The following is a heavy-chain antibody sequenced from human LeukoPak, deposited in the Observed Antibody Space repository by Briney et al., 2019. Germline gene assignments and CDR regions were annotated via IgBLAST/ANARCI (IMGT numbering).Heavy chain of an antibody. CDR2: ISGSGGST. D-gene: IGHD2-2*01. J-gene: IGHJ4*02. Sequence: GGSLRLSCAASGFTFSSYAMSWVRQAPGKGLEWVSAISGSGGSTYYADSVKGRFTISRDNSKNTLYLQMNSLRAEDTAVYYCAKDRGCSSTSCYFEYYFDYWGQGTLVTVS. V-gene: IGHV3-23*01. CDR1: GFTFSSYA. CDR3: AKDRGCSSTSCYFEYYFDY.